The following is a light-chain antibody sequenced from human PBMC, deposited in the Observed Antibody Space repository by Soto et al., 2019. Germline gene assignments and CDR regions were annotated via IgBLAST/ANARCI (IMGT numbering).Light chain of an antibody. J-gene: IGLJ1*01. CDR1: SSDVGAYNF. V-gene: IGLV2-14*01. CDR2: HVT. Sequence: QSALTQPPSASGSPGQSVTISCTGTSSDVGAYNFVSWYQQHPGKAPKLMIYHVTYRPSGVSNRYSGSKSGNSASLTISGLQADDEADYYCCSLTTSHTYVFGSGTKVTVL. CDR3: CSLTTSHTYV.